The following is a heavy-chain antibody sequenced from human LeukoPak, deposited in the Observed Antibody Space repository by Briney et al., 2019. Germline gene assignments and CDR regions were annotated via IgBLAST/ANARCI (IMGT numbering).Heavy chain of an antibody. J-gene: IGHJ5*01. CDR1: GFSFSRYW. Sequence: GGSLTLSCAASGFSFSRYWMNWVRQAPGKGLEWVANIKGDGHEKNYVDSVKGRFSISRDNARNSLYLQMDSLRAEDTAVYYCAKEGAYPIITYDSWGQGALVTVSS. D-gene: IGHD3-10*01. CDR2: IKGDGHEK. CDR3: AKEGAYPIITYDS. V-gene: IGHV3-7*01.